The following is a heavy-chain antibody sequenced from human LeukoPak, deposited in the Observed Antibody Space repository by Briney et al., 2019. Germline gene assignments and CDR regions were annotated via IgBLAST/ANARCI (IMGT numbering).Heavy chain of an antibody. CDR3: AKGAVYSSSWNEFDYEFDY. CDR1: GFTFSSYA. J-gene: IGHJ4*02. CDR2: ISGSDGST. Sequence: GGSLRLSCAASGFTFSSYAMSWVRQAPGKGLEWVSGISGSDGSTYYADSVKGRFTISRDNSKNTLYLQMYSLRADDTAVYYCAKGAVYSSSWNEFDYEFDYWGQGTLVTVSS. V-gene: IGHV3-23*01. D-gene: IGHD6-13*01.